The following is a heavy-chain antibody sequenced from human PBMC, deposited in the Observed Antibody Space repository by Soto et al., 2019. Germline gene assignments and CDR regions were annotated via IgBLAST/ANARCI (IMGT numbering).Heavy chain of an antibody. J-gene: IGHJ6*02. D-gene: IGHD2-15*01. CDR3: ARGDGNCSGGSCYSSYYYYYGMDV. CDR2: INPNSGGT. CDR1: GYTFTGYY. Sequence: ASVKVSCKASGYTFTGYYMHWVRQAPGQGLEWMGWINPNSGGTNYAQKIQGWVTMTRDTSISTAYMELSRLRSDDTAVYYCARGDGNCSGGSCYSSYYYYYGMDVWGQGTTVTVSS. V-gene: IGHV1-2*04.